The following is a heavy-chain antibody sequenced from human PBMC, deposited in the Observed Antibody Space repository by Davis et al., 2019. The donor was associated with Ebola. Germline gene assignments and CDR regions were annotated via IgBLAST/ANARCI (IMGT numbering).Heavy chain of an antibody. CDR3: ARLSEWELRPDY. Sequence: MPGGSLRLSCTVSGGSISSTNNYWGWIRQPPGKGLEWIGSFYYSGSTYYNPSLKSRVTISVDTSKNQFSLKLTSVTAADTAVYYCARLSEWELRPDYWSQGTLVTVSS. D-gene: IGHD1-26*01. CDR1: GGSISSTNNY. V-gene: IGHV4-39*01. CDR2: FYYSGST. J-gene: IGHJ4*02.